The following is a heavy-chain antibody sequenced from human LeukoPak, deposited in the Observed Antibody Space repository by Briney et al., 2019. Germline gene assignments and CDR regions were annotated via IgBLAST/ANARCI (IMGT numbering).Heavy chain of an antibody. Sequence: PGGSLRLSCTASGFTFSTYAMTWVRQAPGKGLGWVSAISDSGTSTYYSDSVKGRFTISRDSSKNTLYLQMNSLRAEDTAVYYCAKAYNSGMYEDDYDYWGQGTLSPSLQ. CDR1: GFTFSTYA. CDR3: AKAYNSGMYEDDYDY. J-gene: IGHJ4*02. V-gene: IGHV3-23*01. D-gene: IGHD6-19*01. CDR2: ISDSGTST.